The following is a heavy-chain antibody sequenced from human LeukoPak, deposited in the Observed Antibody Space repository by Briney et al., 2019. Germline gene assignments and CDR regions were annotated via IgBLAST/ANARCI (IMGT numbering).Heavy chain of an antibody. Sequence: SSETLSLTCAVSGYSISSGYYWGWIRQPPGKGLEWIGSIYHSGSTYYNPSLKSRVTISVDTSKNQFSLKLSSVTAADTAVYYCAREELEYQPPRFYYYYGMDVWGKGTTVVTVSS. CDR3: AREELEYQPPRFYYYYGMDV. J-gene: IGHJ6*04. V-gene: IGHV4-38-2*02. CDR2: IYHSGST. CDR1: GYSISSGYY. D-gene: IGHD2-2*01.